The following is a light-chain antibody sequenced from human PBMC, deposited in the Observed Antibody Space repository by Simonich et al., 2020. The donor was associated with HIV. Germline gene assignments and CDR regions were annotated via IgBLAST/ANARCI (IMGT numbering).Light chain of an antibody. Sequence: DIVMTQSSDSLAVSMGERATINYKTSRGVLYSSNNKNYLAWYQQKPGQPPNLLMYLASTLESGVPDPFSASGSGTEFTLTISSLQAEDVAVYYCQQYYSTPISFGQGTRLEIK. CDR1: RGVLYSSNNKNY. CDR2: LAS. CDR3: QQYYSTPIS. J-gene: IGKJ5*01. V-gene: IGKV4-1*01.